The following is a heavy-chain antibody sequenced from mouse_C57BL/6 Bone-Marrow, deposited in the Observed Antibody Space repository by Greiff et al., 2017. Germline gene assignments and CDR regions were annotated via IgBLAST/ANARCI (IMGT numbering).Heavy chain of an antibody. V-gene: IGHV1-69*01. D-gene: IGHD2-5*01. CDR1: GYTFTSYW. J-gene: IGHJ2*01. CDR3: AASHYSNSYYFDY. Sequence: QVQLQQPGAELVMPGASVKLSCKASGYTFTSYWMHWVKQRPGQGLEWIGEIDPSDSYTNYNQKFKGKSTLTVDKSSSTAYMQISRLTSDDSAVYYCAASHYSNSYYFDYWGQGTTLTVSS. CDR2: IDPSDSYT.